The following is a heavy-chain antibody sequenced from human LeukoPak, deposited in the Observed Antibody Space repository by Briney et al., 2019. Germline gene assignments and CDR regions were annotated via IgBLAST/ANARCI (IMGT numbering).Heavy chain of an antibody. Sequence: SETLSLTCAVYGGSFSGYYWSWIRQPPGKGLEWIGEINHSGSTNYNPSLKSRVTISVDTSKNQFSLKLSSVTAADTAVYYCARQQQLVVPGDDYWGQGTLVTVSS. D-gene: IGHD6-13*01. CDR3: ARQQQLVVPGDDY. CDR1: GGSFSGYY. J-gene: IGHJ4*02. V-gene: IGHV4-34*01. CDR2: INHSGST.